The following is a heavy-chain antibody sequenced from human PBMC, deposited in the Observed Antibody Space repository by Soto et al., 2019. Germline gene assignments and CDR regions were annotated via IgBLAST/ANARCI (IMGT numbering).Heavy chain of an antibody. CDR3: ARRGYYYDSSGYP. V-gene: IGHV4-4*02. CDR1: GDSISSSKW. CDR2: SHHSGSA. J-gene: IGHJ4*02. Sequence: QVQLQESGPGRVKPSGTLSLTCAVSGDSISSSKWWTWVRQPPGKGLEWIGESHHSGSANYNPSRKRRVTISVDKSKNQLSLNLSSVTAAYTAVYYCARRGYYYDSSGYPWVQGTLVTVSS. D-gene: IGHD3-22*01.